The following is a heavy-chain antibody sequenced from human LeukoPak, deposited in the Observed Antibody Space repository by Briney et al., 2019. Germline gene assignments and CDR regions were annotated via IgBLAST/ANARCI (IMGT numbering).Heavy chain of an antibody. CDR1: GFTFSAYW. CDR3: AGGSGWVTDS. J-gene: IGHJ4*02. Sequence: PGGSLRLSCAASGFTFSAYWMNWVRQAPGKGLEWVANIKQDGSEKYYVGSVKGRFTISRDNAKNSLYLQMNSLRAEDTAVYFCAGGSGWVTDSWGQGTLVTVSA. V-gene: IGHV3-7*01. D-gene: IGHD6-19*01. CDR2: IKQDGSEK.